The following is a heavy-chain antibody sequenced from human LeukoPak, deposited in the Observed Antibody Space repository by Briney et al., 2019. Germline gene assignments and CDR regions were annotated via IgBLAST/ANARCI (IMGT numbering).Heavy chain of an antibody. CDR3: ARDRGNQRGYYYYYMDV. CDR2: ISYVGSNK. J-gene: IGHJ6*03. D-gene: IGHD1-14*01. Sequence: PGGSLRLSCAASGFTFSNYALHWVRQAPGKGLEWVAVISYVGSNKYYADSVKGRFTISRDNSKNTLHLQMNSLRAEDTAVYYCARDRGNQRGYYYYYMDVWGKGTTVTVSS. CDR1: GFTFSNYA. V-gene: IGHV3-30*04.